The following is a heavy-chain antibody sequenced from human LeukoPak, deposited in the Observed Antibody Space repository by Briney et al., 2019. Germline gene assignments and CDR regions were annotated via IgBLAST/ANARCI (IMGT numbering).Heavy chain of an antibody. CDR2: IYTSGST. CDR3: AREDFWSGYYPNWFDP. V-gene: IGHV4-4*07. D-gene: IGHD3-3*01. Sequence: SETLSLTCTVSGGSISSYYWSWIRQPAGKGLEWIGRIYTSGSTNYNPSLKSRVTMSVDTSKNQFSLKLSSVTAADTAVYYCAREDFWSGYYPNWFDPWGQGTLVTVSS. CDR1: GGSISSYY. J-gene: IGHJ5*02.